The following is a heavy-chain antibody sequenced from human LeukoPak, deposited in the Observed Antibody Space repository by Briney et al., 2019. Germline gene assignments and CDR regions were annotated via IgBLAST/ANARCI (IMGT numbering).Heavy chain of an antibody. D-gene: IGHD2-15*01. CDR1: GGSISSYF. CDR3: ARGGPYCSGGSCSDY. J-gene: IGHJ4*02. CDR2: LYYTGST. Sequence: PSETLSLTCTVSGGSISSYFWSWIRQPPGKGLERIGYLYYTGSTNYNPSLKSRVTISVNTSKDQFSLKLSSATAADTAVYYCARGGPYCSGGSCSDYWGQGILVTVSS. V-gene: IGHV4-59*08.